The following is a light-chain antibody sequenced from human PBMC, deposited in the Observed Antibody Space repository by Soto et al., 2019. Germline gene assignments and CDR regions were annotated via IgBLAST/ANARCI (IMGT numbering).Light chain of an antibody. CDR1: SRIVESYHL. CDR3: CSHAGSRSSV. J-gene: IGLJ1*01. CDR2: EGS. V-gene: IGLV2-23*01. Sequence: QSVLIHPDSVSGSAKPSISIPCTVTSRIVESYHLGCWYQQHPGKAPKLMIYEGSKRPSGVSNRFSGSKSGYTASLTISGLQAEDEADYYCCSHAGSRSSVFGAGPNVT.